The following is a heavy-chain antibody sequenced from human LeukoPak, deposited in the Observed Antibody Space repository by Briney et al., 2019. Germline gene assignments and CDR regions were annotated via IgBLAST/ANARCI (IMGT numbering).Heavy chain of an antibody. CDR3: AQDFGFGELESQNWFDS. V-gene: IGHV1-2*02. J-gene: IGHJ5*01. CDR2: INPNSGGT. D-gene: IGHD3-10*01. CDR1: GYTFTGYY. Sequence: GASVKVSCKASGYTFTGYYMHWVRQAPGQGLEWMGWINPNSGGTNYAQKLQGRVTMTRDTSISTAYMELSRLRSDDTAVYYCAQDFGFGELESQNWFDSWGQGTLVTVSS.